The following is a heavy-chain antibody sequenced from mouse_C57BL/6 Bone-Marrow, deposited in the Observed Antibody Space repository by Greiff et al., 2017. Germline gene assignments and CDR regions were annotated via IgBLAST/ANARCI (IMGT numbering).Heavy chain of an antibody. Sequence: EVQLQQSGGDLVKPGGSLKLSCAASGFTFSSYGMSWVRQTPDKRLEWVATISSGGSYTYYPASVKGRFTISRDNAKNTLYLQMSSLKSEDTAMYYCARLLGWFAYWGQGTLVTVSA. D-gene: IGHD2-10*02. V-gene: IGHV5-6*01. J-gene: IGHJ3*01. CDR3: ARLLGWFAY. CDR2: ISSGGSYT. CDR1: GFTFSSYG.